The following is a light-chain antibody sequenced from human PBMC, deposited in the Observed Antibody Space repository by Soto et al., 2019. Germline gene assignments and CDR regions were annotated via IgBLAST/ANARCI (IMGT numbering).Light chain of an antibody. V-gene: IGLV1-51*02. CDR2: ENN. CDR1: SSNIGNNY. J-gene: IGLJ3*02. Sequence: QSVLTQPPSVSAAPGQKVTISCSGSSSNIGNNYVSWYQQLPGTAPKLLIYENNKRPSGIPDRFSGSKSGTSATLGITGLQTGGEADYYCGAWDNSLSAGLFGGGTKLTVL. CDR3: GAWDNSLSAGL.